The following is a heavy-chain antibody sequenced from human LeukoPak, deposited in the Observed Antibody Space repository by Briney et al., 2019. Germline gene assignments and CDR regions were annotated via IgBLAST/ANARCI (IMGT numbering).Heavy chain of an antibody. Sequence: SETLSLTCTVSGGSVNSGVYYWSWIRQHPQKGLEWIGYIHYSGSTYYNPSLKSRVTISVDTPQNQFSLKLNSVTAADTAVYYCARVYDRSGYAFDYWGQGTLVTVSS. V-gene: IGHV4-31*03. CDR3: ARVYDRSGYAFDY. D-gene: IGHD3-22*01. J-gene: IGHJ4*02. CDR1: GGSVNSGVYY. CDR2: IHYSGST.